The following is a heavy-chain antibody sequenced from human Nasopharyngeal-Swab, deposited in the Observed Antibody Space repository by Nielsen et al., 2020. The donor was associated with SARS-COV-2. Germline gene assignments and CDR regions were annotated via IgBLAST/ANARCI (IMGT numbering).Heavy chain of an antibody. Sequence: SVKVSCKASGGTFSSYAISWVRQAPGQGLEWMGGIIPIFGTANYAQKFQGRVTITADESTSTAYMELSSLRSEDTAVYYRARDRGAVARNYYYYGMDVWGQGTTVTVSS. D-gene: IGHD6-19*01. V-gene: IGHV1-69*13. CDR3: ARDRGAVARNYYYYGMDV. CDR2: IIPIFGTA. CDR1: GGTFSSYA. J-gene: IGHJ6*02.